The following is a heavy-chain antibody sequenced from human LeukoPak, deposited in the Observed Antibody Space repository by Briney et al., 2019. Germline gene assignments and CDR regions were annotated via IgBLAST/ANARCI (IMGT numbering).Heavy chain of an antibody. Sequence: PSETLSLTCAVYGGSFSGYYWSWIRQPPGKGLEWIGEINHSGSTNYNPSLKSRVTISVDKSKNQFSLKLSSVTAADTAVYYCARGYDILTGPLYYFDYWGQGTLVTVSS. CDR1: GGSFSGYY. CDR2: INHSGST. D-gene: IGHD3-9*01. V-gene: IGHV4-34*01. CDR3: ARGYDILTGPLYYFDY. J-gene: IGHJ4*02.